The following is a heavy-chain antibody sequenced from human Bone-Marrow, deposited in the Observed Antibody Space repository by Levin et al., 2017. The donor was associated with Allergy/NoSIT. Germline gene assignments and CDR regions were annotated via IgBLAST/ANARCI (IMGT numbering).Heavy chain of an antibody. V-gene: IGHV4-61*01. J-gene: IGHJ6*02. CDR1: GGSVSSGSYY. Sequence: SETLSLTCTVSGGSVSSGSYYWSWIRQPPGKGLEWIGYIYYSGSTNYTPSLKSRVTISVDTSKNQFSLKLSSVTAADTAVYYCARDPQPTVTTFGYYYYYGMDVWGQGTTVTVSS. D-gene: IGHD4-17*01. CDR2: IYYSGST. CDR3: ARDPQPTVTTFGYYYYYGMDV.